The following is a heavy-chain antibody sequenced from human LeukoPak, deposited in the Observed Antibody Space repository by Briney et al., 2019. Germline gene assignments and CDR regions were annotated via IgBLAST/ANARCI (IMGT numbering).Heavy chain of an antibody. CDR2: IYSSGNT. V-gene: IGHV4-39*07. CDR1: GASISSSNYY. CDR3: ARGRVSSSTWYSTYYYYFYMDV. D-gene: IGHD1-1*01. Sequence: SETLSLTCAVSGASISSSNYYWGWVRQSPGTGLEWIGNIYSSGNTYYNASLKSRVTMYIDTSKNQFSLRLRSVTAADTAVYFCARGRVSSSTWYSTYYYYFYMDVWGKGTTVTVSS. J-gene: IGHJ6*03.